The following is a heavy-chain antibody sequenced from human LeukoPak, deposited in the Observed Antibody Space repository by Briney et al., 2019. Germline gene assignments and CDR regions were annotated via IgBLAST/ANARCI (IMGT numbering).Heavy chain of an antibody. Sequence: SETLSPTCTVSGGSISSGDYYWSWIRQPPGKGLEWIGYIYYSGSTYYNPSLKSRVTISVDTSKNQFSLKLSSVTAADTAVYYCARGFGELLGMVYFDYWGQGTLVTVSS. D-gene: IGHD3-10*01. CDR3: ARGFGELLGMVYFDY. CDR2: IYYSGST. CDR1: GGSISSGDYY. V-gene: IGHV4-30-4*01. J-gene: IGHJ4*02.